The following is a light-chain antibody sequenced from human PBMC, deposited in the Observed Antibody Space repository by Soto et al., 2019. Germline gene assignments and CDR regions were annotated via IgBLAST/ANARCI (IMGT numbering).Light chain of an antibody. CDR2: DAS. V-gene: IGKV1-13*02. Sequence: AIQLTQSPSSLSASVGDRVTITCRASQGISSALAWYQQKPGKAPKLLIYDASSLESGVPSRFSGSGSGTDFTFSISSVQPEDFATYYCQQFNSYRCTFGPGTKVDIK. CDR1: QGISSA. CDR3: QQFNSYRCT. J-gene: IGKJ3*01.